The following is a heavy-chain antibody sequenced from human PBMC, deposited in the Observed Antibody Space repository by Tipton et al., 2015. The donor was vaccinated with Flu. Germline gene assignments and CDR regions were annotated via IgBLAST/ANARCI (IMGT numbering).Heavy chain of an antibody. Sequence: SLRLSCAASGFTLSDYYMSWIRQAPGKGLEWVSYISSTGSTIYYADSVKGRFTISRDNAKNSLYLQMNSLRVEDTAVYYCARDRRYSYGPTFDYWGQGTLVTVSS. CDR2: ISSTGSTI. CDR3: ARDRRYSYGPTFDY. CDR1: GFTLSDYY. D-gene: IGHD5-18*01. V-gene: IGHV3-11*01. J-gene: IGHJ4*02.